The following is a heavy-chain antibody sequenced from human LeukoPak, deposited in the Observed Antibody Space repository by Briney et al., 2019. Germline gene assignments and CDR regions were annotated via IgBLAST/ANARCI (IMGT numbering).Heavy chain of an antibody. CDR1: GFTFSSYG. D-gene: IGHD6-25*01. J-gene: IGHJ3*02. CDR3: AKGRGIAARDAFDI. CDR2: ISVSGGST. Sequence: GGSLRLSCAASGFTFSSYGMSWVRQAPGKGLEWVSGISVSGGSTYYADSVRGRFTVSRDNSKNTLYLQMNSLRAEDTAIYYCAKGRGIAARDAFDIWGQGTMVTVSS. V-gene: IGHV3-23*01.